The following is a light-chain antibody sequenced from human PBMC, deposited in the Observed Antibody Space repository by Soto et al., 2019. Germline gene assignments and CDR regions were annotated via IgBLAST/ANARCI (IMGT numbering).Light chain of an antibody. V-gene: IGKV3-20*01. CDR2: AAS. CDR1: QSVSSGY. J-gene: IGKJ5*01. Sequence: EIVLTPSPGTLSFSPGGSATLSCGSSQSVSSGYFAWYQQKPGQAPRLLIYAASSRATGIPDRFSGSGSGTDSTLTISRLEPEDFAVYYCQQYGTSPTFGQGTRLEIK. CDR3: QQYGTSPT.